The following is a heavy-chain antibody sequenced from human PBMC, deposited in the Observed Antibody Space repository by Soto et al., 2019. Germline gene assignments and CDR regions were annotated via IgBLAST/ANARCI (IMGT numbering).Heavy chain of an antibody. CDR3: AREREYVSSGYYYYFDY. D-gene: IGHD3-22*01. CDR2: IYTSGSA. Sequence: SETLSLTCTFFGGSISSDCWSWIRQPAGKGLEWIGRIYTSGSANYNPSLERRVTMSVDTSRNQFSLKLSSVTAADTAVYYCAREREYVSSGYYYYFDYWGQGILVTVSS. J-gene: IGHJ4*02. CDR1: GGSISSDC. V-gene: IGHV4-4*07.